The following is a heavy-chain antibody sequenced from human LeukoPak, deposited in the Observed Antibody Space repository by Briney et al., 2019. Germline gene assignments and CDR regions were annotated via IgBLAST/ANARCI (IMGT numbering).Heavy chain of an antibody. CDR1: GGSISSGGYS. CDR3: ARVTPYYDFWSGYPLYNWFDP. CDR2: IYHSGST. J-gene: IGHJ5*02. Sequence: SETLSLTCAVSGGSISSGGYSWSWIRQPPGRGLEWLGYIYHSGSTYYNPSLKSRVTISVDRSKNQFSLKLSSVTAADTAVYYCARVTPYYDFWSGYPLYNWFDPWGQGTLVTVSS. V-gene: IGHV4-30-2*01. D-gene: IGHD3-3*01.